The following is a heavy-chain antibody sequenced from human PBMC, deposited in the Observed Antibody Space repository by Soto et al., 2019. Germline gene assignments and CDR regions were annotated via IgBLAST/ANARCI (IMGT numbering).Heavy chain of an antibody. V-gene: IGHV1-8*01. J-gene: IGHJ4*02. CDR3: AIKGGLYAYPLDF. Sequence: QVQLVQSGTEVKTPGASVKVTCKASGYTFTHYDINWVRQATGQGLEWMGWMNPDTGSTDSAQTFQGRVTMTRDTSVSTAYMQLRSLTSEDTAIYYCAIKGGLYAYPLDFWGQGTLVTVSS. CDR2: MNPDTGST. CDR1: GYTFTHYD. D-gene: IGHD5-12*01.